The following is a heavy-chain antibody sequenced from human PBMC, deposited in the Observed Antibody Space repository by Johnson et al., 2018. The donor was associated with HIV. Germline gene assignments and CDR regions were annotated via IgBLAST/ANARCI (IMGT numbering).Heavy chain of an antibody. V-gene: IGHV3-66*01. CDR3: AAVDTVMVTGAFDI. Sequence: VQLVESGGGVVQPGRSLRLSCAATGFTFSSNYMSWVRQAPGKGLEWDSVIYSGGSTYYADSVKGRFTISRDNSKNTLYLQMNSLRAEDTAVYYCAAVDTVMVTGAFDIWGQGTMVTVSS. J-gene: IGHJ3*02. CDR1: GFTFSSNY. D-gene: IGHD5-18*01. CDR2: IYSGGST.